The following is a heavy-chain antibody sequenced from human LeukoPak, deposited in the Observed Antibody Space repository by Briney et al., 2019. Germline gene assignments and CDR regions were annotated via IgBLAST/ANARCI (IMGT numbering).Heavy chain of an antibody. CDR1: GYSFSDFW. D-gene: IGHD3-10*01. CDR3: ARSGGITMVRGVFYYYYMDV. Sequence: RESLKISCKGSGYSFSDFWIVWVRQMPGQGLEWMGIIYPGDSDTRYSPSFQGQVTISADKSISTAYLQWSSLKASDTAMYYCARSGGITMVRGVFYYYYMDVWGKGTTVTVSS. J-gene: IGHJ6*03. V-gene: IGHV5-51*01. CDR2: IYPGDSDT.